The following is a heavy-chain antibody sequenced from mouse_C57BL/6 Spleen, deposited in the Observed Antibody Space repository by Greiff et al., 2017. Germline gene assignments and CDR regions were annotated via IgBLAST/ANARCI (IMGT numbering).Heavy chain of an antibody. Sequence: QVQLQQPGAELVRPGSSVKLSCKASGYTFTSYWMDWVKQRPGQGLEWIGNIYPSDSETHYNQKFKDKATLTVDKSSSTAYMQLSSLTSEDSAVYYCARKGNFLFDYWGQGTTLTVSS. V-gene: IGHV1-61*01. CDR2: IYPSDSET. CDR3: ARKGNFLFDY. D-gene: IGHD2-1*01. CDR1: GYTFTSYW. J-gene: IGHJ2*01.